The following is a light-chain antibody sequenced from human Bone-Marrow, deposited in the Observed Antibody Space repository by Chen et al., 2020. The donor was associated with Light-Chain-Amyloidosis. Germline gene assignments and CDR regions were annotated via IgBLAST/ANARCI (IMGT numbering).Light chain of an antibody. CDR3: QQYDNYWT. CDR2: DAS. V-gene: IGKV1-5*01. J-gene: IGKJ1*01. CDR1: QSISHW. Sequence: DIQMTQSPSTLSASVGDRVTITCLASQSISHWLAWYQQKPGKAPKLLSFDASNLQSGVPSRFSGSGSGTQFTLTISSLQPDDFATYYCQQYDNYWTFGQGTQVEIK.